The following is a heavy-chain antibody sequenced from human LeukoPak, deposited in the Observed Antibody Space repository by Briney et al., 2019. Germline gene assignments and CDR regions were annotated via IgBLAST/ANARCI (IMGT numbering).Heavy chain of an antibody. CDR3: ARVRDVYGQFDY. D-gene: IGHD5/OR15-5a*01. CDR2: ISDTGGST. J-gene: IGHJ4*02. CDR1: GFTFSSHA. V-gene: IGHV3-23*01. Sequence: GGSLRLSCAASGFTFSSHAMSWIRQAPGKGLEWVSAISDTGGSTYYADSVKGRFTISRDNSKNTLYLQMDSLRAEDTAVYYCARVRDVYGQFDYWGQGTLVTASS.